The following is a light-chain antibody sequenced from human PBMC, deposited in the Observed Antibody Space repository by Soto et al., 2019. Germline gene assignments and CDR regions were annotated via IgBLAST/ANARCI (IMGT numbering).Light chain of an antibody. CDR3: CSYAGSSTYV. J-gene: IGLJ1*01. V-gene: IGLV2-23*01. Sequence: QSVLTQPASVSGSPGQSIIISCTGTSRDVGIYNLVSWYQLHPGKVPKLIIYEDTKRPSGISSRFSGSESGITAFLTISGLQAEDEADYYCCSYAGSSTYVFGTGTKVTVL. CDR2: EDT. CDR1: SRDVGIYNL.